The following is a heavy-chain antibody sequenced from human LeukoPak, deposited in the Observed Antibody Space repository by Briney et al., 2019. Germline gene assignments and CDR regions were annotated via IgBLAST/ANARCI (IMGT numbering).Heavy chain of an antibody. J-gene: IGHJ3*02. CDR2: IKGNGANT. CDR1: GFTFSSSG. Sequence: PGGSLRLSCAASGFTFSSSGMTWVRQAPGKGLEWVAAIKGNGANTYYADSVRGRFTISRDNSKNTLYLQMTSLRAEDTAIYYCVKDLGRILIASPRDAFDIWGLGTMVTVSS. CDR3: VKDLGRILIASPRDAFDI. D-gene: IGHD3-16*01. V-gene: IGHV3-23*01.